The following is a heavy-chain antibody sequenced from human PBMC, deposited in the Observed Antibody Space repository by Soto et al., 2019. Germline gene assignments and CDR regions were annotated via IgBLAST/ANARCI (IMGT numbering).Heavy chain of an antibody. D-gene: IGHD3-22*01. CDR3: ARHEASIVVVITTWSLGGGAFDI. CDR1: GGSISSSSYY. Sequence: QLQLQESGPGLVKPSETLSLTCTVSGGSISSSSYYWGWIRQPPGKGLEWIGSIYYSGSTYYNPSLKSRVTISVDTSKTQFSLKLSSVTAADTAVYYCARHEASIVVVITTWSLGGGAFDIWGQGTMVTVSS. V-gene: IGHV4-39*01. J-gene: IGHJ3*02. CDR2: IYYSGST.